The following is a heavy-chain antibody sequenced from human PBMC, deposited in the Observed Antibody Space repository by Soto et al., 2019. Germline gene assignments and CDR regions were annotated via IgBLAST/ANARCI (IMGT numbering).Heavy chain of an antibody. V-gene: IGHV3-13*01. CDR1: GFTFSSYD. CDR3: ARLLVVGATRWFDP. CDR2: IGTAGDT. D-gene: IGHD1-26*01. Sequence: GGSLRLSCAASGFTFSSYDMHWVRQATGKGLEWVSAIGTAGDTYYAGSVKGRFTISRENAKNSLYLQMNSLRAEDTAVYYCARLLVVGATRWFDPWGQGTLVTVSS. J-gene: IGHJ5*02.